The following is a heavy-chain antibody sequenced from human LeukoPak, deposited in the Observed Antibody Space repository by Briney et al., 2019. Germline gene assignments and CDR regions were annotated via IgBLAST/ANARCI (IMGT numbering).Heavy chain of an antibody. Sequence: GGSLRLSCAASGFTFSSYAMSWVRQAPGKGLEWVSAISGSGGSTYYADSVKGRFTISRDNAKNSLYLQMNSLRAEDTAVYYCARDRRGYCSGGSCYDFDYWGQGTLVTVSS. CDR3: ARDRRGYCSGGSCYDFDY. V-gene: IGHV3-23*01. CDR1: GFTFSSYA. J-gene: IGHJ4*02. D-gene: IGHD2-15*01. CDR2: ISGSGGST.